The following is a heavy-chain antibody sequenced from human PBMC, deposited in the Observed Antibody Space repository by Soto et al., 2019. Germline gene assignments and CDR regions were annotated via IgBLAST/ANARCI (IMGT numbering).Heavy chain of an antibody. CDR1: GFTFDDYA. CDR3: AKASIEYSSSYLDY. V-gene: IGHV3-9*01. D-gene: IGHD6-6*01. J-gene: IGHJ4*02. Sequence: GGSLRLSCAASGFTFDDYAMHWVRQAPGKGLEWVSGISWNSGSIGYADSVKGRFTISRDNAKNSLYLQMNSLRAEDTALYNCAKASIEYSSSYLDYWGQGTLVTVSS. CDR2: ISWNSGSI.